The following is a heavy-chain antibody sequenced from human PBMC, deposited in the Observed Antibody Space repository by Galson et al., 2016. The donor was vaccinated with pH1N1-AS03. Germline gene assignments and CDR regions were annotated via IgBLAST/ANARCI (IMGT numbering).Heavy chain of an antibody. CDR3: ARGDYFGSWSYKPYYAMDV. CDR1: GYTFTEYY. J-gene: IGHJ6*02. D-gene: IGHD3-10*01. V-gene: IGHV1-2*02. Sequence: SVKVSCKASGYTFTEYYMYWVRQAPGRGLEWMVWINPNSGGTKSAQKFQGRVTMTRDTSINTAYMELSSLRSDDTAVYYCARGDYFGSWSYKPYYAMDVWGQGTTVTVSS. CDR2: INPNSGGT.